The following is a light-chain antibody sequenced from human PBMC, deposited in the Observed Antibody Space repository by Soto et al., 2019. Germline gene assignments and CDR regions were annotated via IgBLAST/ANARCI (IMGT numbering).Light chain of an antibody. V-gene: IGLV1-51*01. CDR3: AAWDTSLSAYV. J-gene: IGLJ1*01. Sequence: QSVLPQPPAVSAAPGQKVTISCSGTSSNIGKTFVSWYQHLPGTAPKLLIYDNYKRPSGIPDRFSGSKSGTSATLGITGLQTGDEADYYCAAWDTSLSAYVFGTGTKVTV. CDR1: SSNIGKTF. CDR2: DNY.